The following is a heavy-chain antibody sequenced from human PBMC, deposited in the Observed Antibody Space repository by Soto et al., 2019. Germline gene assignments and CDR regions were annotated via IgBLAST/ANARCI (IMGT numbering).Heavy chain of an antibody. Sequence: GGSLRLSCAASGFTFRAFAMSWVRQAPGKGLEWVSTISGRTATTYADSVKGRFTVSRDNSKNTIYLQMNSLAPGDTAVYYCAKGSHIAARPFYFDFWGQGTQVTVSS. CDR2: ISGRTAT. V-gene: IGHV3-23*01. J-gene: IGHJ4*02. CDR3: AKGSHIAARPFYFDF. CDR1: GFTFRAFA. D-gene: IGHD6-6*01.